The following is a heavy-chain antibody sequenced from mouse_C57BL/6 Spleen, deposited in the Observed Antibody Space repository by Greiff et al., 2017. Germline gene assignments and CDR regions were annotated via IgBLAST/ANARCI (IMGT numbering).Heavy chain of an antibody. J-gene: IGHJ2*01. CDR3: ARDLLYPYYFDY. Sequence: EVKLMESGPGLVKPSQSLSLTCSVTGYSITRGYYWNWIRQFPGNKLEWMGYISYDGSNNYNPSLKNRISITRDTSKNQFFLKLNSVTTEDTATYYCARDLLYPYYFDYWGQGTTLTVSS. CDR2: ISYDGSN. D-gene: IGHD2-12*01. CDR1: GYSITRGYY. V-gene: IGHV3-6*01.